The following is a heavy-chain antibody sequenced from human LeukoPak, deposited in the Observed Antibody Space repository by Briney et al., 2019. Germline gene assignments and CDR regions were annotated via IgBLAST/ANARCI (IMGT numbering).Heavy chain of an antibody. CDR3: ARVRLGISEVDYFDY. CDR1: GFTFSSYA. CDR2: ISYDGSNK. D-gene: IGHD7-27*01. V-gene: IGHV3-30-3*01. J-gene: IGHJ4*02. Sequence: PGGSLRLSCAASGFTFSSYAMSWVRQAPGKGLEWVAVISYDGSNKYYADSVKGRFTISRDNSKNTLYLQMNSLRAEDTAVYYCARVRLGISEVDYFDYWGQGTLVTVSS.